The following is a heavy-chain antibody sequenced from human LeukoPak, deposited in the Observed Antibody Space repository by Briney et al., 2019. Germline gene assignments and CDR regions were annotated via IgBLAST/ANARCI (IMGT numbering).Heavy chain of an antibody. V-gene: IGHV3-53*01. CDR1: AFTVSSNY. CDR2: SYSGGST. Sequence: GGSLRLSCAASAFTVSSNYMSWVRQAPGKGLDWVSLSYSGGSTYYADSVKGRFTIPTHNSKNTLYLQMNSLRAEDTAVYYCARRLPTAWGSDYWGQGTLVTVSS. CDR3: ARRLPTAWGSDY. J-gene: IGHJ4*02. D-gene: IGHD7-27*01.